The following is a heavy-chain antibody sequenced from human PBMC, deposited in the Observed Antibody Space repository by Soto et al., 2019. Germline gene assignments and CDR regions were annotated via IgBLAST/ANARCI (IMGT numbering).Heavy chain of an antibody. Sequence: QVQLVESGGGLVKPGGSLRLSCAASGFTFSDYYMSWIRQAPGKGLEWVSYISSSSSYTNYADSVKGRFTISRDNAKNSLYLQMNSLRAEDTAVYYCARSREMATIRIDWFDPWGQGTLVTVSS. CDR1: GFTFSDYY. J-gene: IGHJ5*02. V-gene: IGHV3-11*06. CDR3: ARSREMATIRIDWFDP. CDR2: ISSSSSYT. D-gene: IGHD5-12*01.